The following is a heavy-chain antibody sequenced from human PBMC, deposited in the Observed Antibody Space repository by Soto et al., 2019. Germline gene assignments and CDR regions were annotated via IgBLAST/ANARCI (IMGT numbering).Heavy chain of an antibody. Sequence: SQTLSLTCAISGDSVSSNSAAWNWIRQSPSRGLEWLGRTYHRSKWYNDYAVSVKSRITINPDTSKNQFSLQLNSVTPEDTAVYYCARVLYCNSIGGEYYYYMYVWGKGTTVTVSS. CDR2: TYHRSKWYN. V-gene: IGHV6-1*01. D-gene: IGHD2-15*01. J-gene: IGHJ6*03. CDR3: ARVLYCNSIGGEYYYYMYV. CDR1: GDSVSSNSAA.